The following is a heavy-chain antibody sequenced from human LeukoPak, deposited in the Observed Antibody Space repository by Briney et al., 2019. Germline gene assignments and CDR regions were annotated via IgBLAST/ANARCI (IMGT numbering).Heavy chain of an antibody. CDR1: GYTFTSYD. CDR3: ARGPPNWGYDY. J-gene: IGHJ4*02. Sequence: ASVKVSCKASGYTFTSYDFNWMRQATGQRPEWMGWMSPNSGDTGYAQKFQDRVTMTGNTSISTAYMELSSLRSDDTAVYYCARGPPNWGYDYWGPGTLVTVSS. V-gene: IGHV1-8*01. CDR2: MSPNSGDT. D-gene: IGHD7-27*01.